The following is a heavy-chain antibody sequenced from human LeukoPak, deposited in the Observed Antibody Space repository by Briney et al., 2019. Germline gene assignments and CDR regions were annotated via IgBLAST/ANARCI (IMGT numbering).Heavy chain of an antibody. CDR1: GFTFSTYW. D-gene: IGHD1-26*01. V-gene: IGHV3-74*01. CDR2: INSDGSST. Sequence: GGSLRLSCAASGFTFSTYWMHWVRHAPGKGLVWVSRINSDGSSTNYADSAKGRFTISRDNAKNTLYLQMNSLRAEDTAVYYCARGPIQDSGRYYVGDYWGQGTLVTVSS. CDR3: ARGPIQDSGRYYVGDY. J-gene: IGHJ4*02.